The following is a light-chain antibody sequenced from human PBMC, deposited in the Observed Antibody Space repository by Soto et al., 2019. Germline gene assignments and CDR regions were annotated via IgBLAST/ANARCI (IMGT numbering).Light chain of an antibody. CDR3: QQRSNWPRT. V-gene: IGKV3-11*01. CDR1: QSVDSSY. CDR2: GAS. J-gene: IGKJ1*01. Sequence: EIVLTQSPGTLSLSPGERATLSCRASQSVDSSYTAWYQQKPGQAPRLLIYGASNRATGIPARFSGSGSGTDFTLTISSLEPEDFAVYYCQQRSNWPRTFGQGTKVEIK.